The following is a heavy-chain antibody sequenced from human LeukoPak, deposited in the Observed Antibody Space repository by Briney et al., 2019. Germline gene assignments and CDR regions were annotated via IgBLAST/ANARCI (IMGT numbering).Heavy chain of an antibody. J-gene: IGHJ3*02. Sequence: GSSVKVSCKASGGTFSSYTISWVLQAPGQGLEWMERIIPILGIANYAQKFQGRVTITADKSTSTAYMELSSLRSEDTAVYYCARARDIVVVPAANDAFDIWGQGTMVTVSS. CDR2: IIPILGIA. D-gene: IGHD2-2*01. CDR3: ARARDIVVVPAANDAFDI. CDR1: GGTFSSYT. V-gene: IGHV1-69*02.